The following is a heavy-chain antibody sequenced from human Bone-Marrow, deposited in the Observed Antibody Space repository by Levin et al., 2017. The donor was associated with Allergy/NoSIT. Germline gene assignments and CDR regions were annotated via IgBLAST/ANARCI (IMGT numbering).Heavy chain of an antibody. Sequence: RPSETLSLTCTVSGGSISSSSYYWGWIRQPPGKGLEWIGSIYYSGSTYYNPSLKSRVTISVDTSKNQFSLKLSSVTAADTAVYYCARGWVLWFGEPNWFDPWGQGTLVTVSS. CDR3: ARGWVLWFGEPNWFDP. D-gene: IGHD3-10*01. J-gene: IGHJ5*02. CDR1: GGSISSSSYY. CDR2: IYYSGST. V-gene: IGHV4-39*07.